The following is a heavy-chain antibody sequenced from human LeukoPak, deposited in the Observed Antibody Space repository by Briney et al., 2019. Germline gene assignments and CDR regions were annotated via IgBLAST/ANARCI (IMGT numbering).Heavy chain of an antibody. CDR3: ARGPHMGEGYCSGGSCYRDY. CDR1: GFTFSTYS. D-gene: IGHD2-15*01. J-gene: IGHJ4*02. Sequence: GGSLRLSCAASGFTFSTYSMNWVRQAPGKGLEWVSSISSSSSYIYYADSVKGRFTISRDNAKNSLYLQMNSLRAEDTAVYYCARGPHMGEGYCSGGSCYRDYWGQGTLVTVPS. CDR2: ISSSSSYI. V-gene: IGHV3-21*01.